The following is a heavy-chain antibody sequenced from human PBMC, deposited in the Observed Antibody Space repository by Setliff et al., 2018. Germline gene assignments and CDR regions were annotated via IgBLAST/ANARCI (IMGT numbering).Heavy chain of an antibody. CDR2: IYHSGST. Sequence: SETLSLTCTVSGGSISSSSYYWGWIRQPPGKGLEWTGRIYHSGSTNYNPSLKSRVTISVDTSKNQFSLKLSSVTAADTAVYYCARTPDGFLGDGYNLNTLGYFDSWGQGTLVTVSS. CDR1: GGSISSSSYY. D-gene: IGHD3-3*01. J-gene: IGHJ4*02. CDR3: ARTPDGFLGDGYNLNTLGYFDS. V-gene: IGHV4-39*07.